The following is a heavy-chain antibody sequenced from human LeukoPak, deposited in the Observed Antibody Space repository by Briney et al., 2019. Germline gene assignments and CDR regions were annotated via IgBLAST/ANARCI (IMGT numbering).Heavy chain of an antibody. CDR3: AKEGCSATNCYINF. V-gene: IGHV3-23*01. Sequence: GGSLRLSCAASGFTFNTYAMSWVRQAPGKGLQWVSRINDGGGGTSYADSVKGRFTISRDNSKNTLYLQMDSLRPEDTALYHCAKEGCSATNCYINFWGQGILVTVSS. CDR1: GFTFNTYA. CDR2: INDGGGGT. J-gene: IGHJ4*02. D-gene: IGHD2-2*02.